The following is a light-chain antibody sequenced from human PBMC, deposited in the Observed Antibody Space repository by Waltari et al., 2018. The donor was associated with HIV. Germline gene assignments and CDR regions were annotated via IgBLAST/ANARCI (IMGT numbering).Light chain of an antibody. CDR1: TSNIGSSTL. Sequence: QSALTQPASVSGSPGQSLPISFTGTTSNIGSSTLVSWYQPHPGKAPKLMFYEVNTRPSVISNRFSGSKSGNTASLTISGLQAEDEADYYCCSFARSSTWVFGGGTKLSVL. CDR3: CSFARSSTWV. V-gene: IGLV2-23*02. CDR2: EVN. J-gene: IGLJ3*02.